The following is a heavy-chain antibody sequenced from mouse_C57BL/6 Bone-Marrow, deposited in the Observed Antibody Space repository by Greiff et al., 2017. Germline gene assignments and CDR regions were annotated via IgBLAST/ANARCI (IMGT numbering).Heavy chain of an antibody. Sequence: EVKLMESGPELVKPGASVKITCKASGYSFTGYYMNWVKQSPEKRLEWIGEINPSTGGTTYNQKFKAKATLTVDNSSSTAYMQLKSLTYEDSAVYYCARRGRAYWGQGTLVTVSA. CDR3: ARRGRAY. V-gene: IGHV1-42*01. CDR2: INPSTGGT. CDR1: GYSFTGYY. J-gene: IGHJ3*01.